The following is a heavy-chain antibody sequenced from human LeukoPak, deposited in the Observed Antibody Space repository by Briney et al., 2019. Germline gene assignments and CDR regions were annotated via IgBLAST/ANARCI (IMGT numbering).Heavy chain of an antibody. CDR3: ARDLGGYRNPPPY. D-gene: IGHD4-11*01. Sequence: ASVKVSCKASGYTFTNCGISWVRQAPGQGLEWMGWISTYNGNTNYAQKLQGRVTMTTNTSTTTAYMELRSLTSDDTAVYYCARDLGGYRNPPPYWGQGTLVTVSS. V-gene: IGHV1-18*01. CDR2: ISTYNGNT. J-gene: IGHJ4*02. CDR1: GYTFTNCG.